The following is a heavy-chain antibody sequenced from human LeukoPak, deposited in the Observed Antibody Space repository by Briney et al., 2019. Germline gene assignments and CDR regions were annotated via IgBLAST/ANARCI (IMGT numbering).Heavy chain of an antibody. CDR1: GFTFSSYA. CDR2: ISSSGGST. Sequence: GGSLRLSCAASGFTFSSYAMSWVRQAPGKGLEWVSAISSSGGSTYYADSVKGRFTITRDNSKNTLYLQMNSLRAEDTAVYYCAKTYYYDSSGLYYFDYWGQGTLVTVSS. CDR3: AKTYYYDSSGLYYFDY. V-gene: IGHV3-23*01. J-gene: IGHJ4*02. D-gene: IGHD3-22*01.